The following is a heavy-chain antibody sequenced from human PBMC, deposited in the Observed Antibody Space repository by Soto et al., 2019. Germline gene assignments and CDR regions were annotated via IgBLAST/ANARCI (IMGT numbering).Heavy chain of an antibody. CDR1: GGSISSGDYY. Sequence: LSLTCTVSGGSISSGDYYWSWIRQPPGKGLEWIGYIYYSGSTYYNPSLKSRVTISVDTSKNQFSLKLSSVTAADTAVYYCARGDPTTGLDYWGQGTLVTVSS. J-gene: IGHJ4*02. V-gene: IGHV4-30-4*01. CDR3: ARGDPTTGLDY. D-gene: IGHD2-2*01. CDR2: IYYSGST.